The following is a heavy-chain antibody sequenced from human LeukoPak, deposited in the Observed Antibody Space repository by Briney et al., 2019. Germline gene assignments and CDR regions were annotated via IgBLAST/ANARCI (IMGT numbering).Heavy chain of an antibody. Sequence: SETLSLTCTVSGGSISTSSSYYWGWIRQPPGKGLEWIGSIYYTGDTYYNSSLKSRVTISVDTSKNQFALKLTSVTAADTALYYCARLRGYTYGNPGYWGQGSLSPSPQ. D-gene: IGHD5-18*01. CDR1: GGSISTSSSYY. CDR3: ARLRGYTYGNPGY. J-gene: IGHJ4*02. V-gene: IGHV4-39*01. CDR2: IYYTGDT.